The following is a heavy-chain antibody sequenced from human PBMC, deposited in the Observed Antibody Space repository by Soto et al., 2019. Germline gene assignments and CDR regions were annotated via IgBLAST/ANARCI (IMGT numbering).Heavy chain of an antibody. CDR1: GGSISSGGYY. CDR3: ARFVRNLPFDGGFGLDG. CDR2: VYYSGIT. V-gene: IGHV4-31*03. J-gene: IGHJ6*02. D-gene: IGHD6-25*01. Sequence: QVQLQESGPGLLKPSQILSLTCRVSGGSISSGGYYWTWSCQRPGKGLEWSGFVYYSGITSHSPYLVSRLSMSLATSQNQFSLRLTSGTAADTAVYYCARFVRNLPFDGGFGLDGWGQGTTVTVS.